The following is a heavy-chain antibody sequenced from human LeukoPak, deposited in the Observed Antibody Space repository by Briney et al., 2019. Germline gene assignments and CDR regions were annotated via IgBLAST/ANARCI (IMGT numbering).Heavy chain of an antibody. D-gene: IGHD6-19*01. CDR2: FDPEDGET. CDR3: ATGKSSGWYRSVDY. Sequence: GASVKVSCKASGYTFTNYFMHWVRQAPGQGLEWMGGFDPEDGETIYAQKFQGRVTMTEDTSTDTAYMELSSLRSEDTAVYYCATGKSSGWYRSVDYWGQGTLVTVSS. CDR1: GYTFTNYF. V-gene: IGHV1-24*01. J-gene: IGHJ4*02.